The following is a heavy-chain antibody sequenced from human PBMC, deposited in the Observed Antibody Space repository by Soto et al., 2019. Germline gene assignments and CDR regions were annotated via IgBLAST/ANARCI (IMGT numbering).Heavy chain of an antibody. CDR1: GFTFSSYS. CDR2: ISSSSSYI. CDR3: ARADIVVVPAARMDAFDI. Sequence: GGSLRLSCAASGFTFSSYSMNWVRQAPGKGLEWVSSISSSSSYIYYADSVKGRFTISRDNAKNSLYLKMNSLRAEDTAVYYCARADIVVVPAARMDAFDIWGQGTMVTVSS. D-gene: IGHD2-2*01. V-gene: IGHV3-21*01. J-gene: IGHJ3*02.